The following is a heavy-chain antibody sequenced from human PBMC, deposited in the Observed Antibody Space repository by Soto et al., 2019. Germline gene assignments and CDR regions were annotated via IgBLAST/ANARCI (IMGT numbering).Heavy chain of an antibody. J-gene: IGHJ5*02. CDR1: GGTFSSYA. V-gene: IGHV1-69*13. D-gene: IGHD6-19*01. Sequence: GASVKVSCKASGGTFSSYAISWVRQAPGQGLEWMGGIFPIFGTANYAQKFQGRVTITADESTSTAYMELSSLRSEDTAVYYCARSVAGQWLPLDNNWFDPWGQGTLVTVSS. CDR3: ARSVAGQWLPLDNNWFDP. CDR2: IFPIFGTA.